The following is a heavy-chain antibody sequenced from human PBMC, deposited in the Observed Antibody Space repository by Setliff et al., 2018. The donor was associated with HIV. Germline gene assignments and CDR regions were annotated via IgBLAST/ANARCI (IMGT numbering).Heavy chain of an antibody. CDR3: ARGGREYGVNYYFYYMDV. V-gene: IGHV4-61*09. CDR1: GGSISNGYYY. CDR2: IYTSGST. D-gene: IGHD3-10*01. J-gene: IGHJ6*03. Sequence: SETLSLTCTVSGGSISNGYYYWSWIRQPAGKGLEWIGHIYTSGSTKYNPSLKSRVTISVDTSKNQFSLKLSSVTAADTAVYYCARGGREYGVNYYFYYMDVWGKGTTVTVSS.